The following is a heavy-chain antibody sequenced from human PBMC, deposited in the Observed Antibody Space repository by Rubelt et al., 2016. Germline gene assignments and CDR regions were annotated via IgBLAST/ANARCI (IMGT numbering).Heavy chain of an antibody. Sequence: QVQLVQSGAEVKKPGASVKVSCKASGYTFTGYYMHWVRQAPGQGLEWMGWINPNSGGTNYAQTFQGRVTMTRETSISTAYMELSRLRSDETAVYYCARFQSGYSYGFDDAFDIWGQGTMVTVSS. CDR3: ARFQSGYSYGFDDAFDI. D-gene: IGHD5-18*01. J-gene: IGHJ3*02. CDR1: GYTFTGYY. V-gene: IGHV1-2*02. CDR2: INPNSGGT.